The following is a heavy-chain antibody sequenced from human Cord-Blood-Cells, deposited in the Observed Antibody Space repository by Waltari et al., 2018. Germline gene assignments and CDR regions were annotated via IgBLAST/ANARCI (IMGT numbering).Heavy chain of an antibody. CDR1: GFTFTSSA. J-gene: IGHJ3*02. CDR2: IVVGSGNT. Sequence: QMQLVQSGPEVKKPGTSVKVSCKASGFTFTSSAVQWVRQARGQRLEWIGWIVVGSGNTNYAQKFKERVTITRDMSTSTAYMELSSLRSEDTAVYYCAASEVVTAMNAFDIWGQGTMVTVSS. V-gene: IGHV1-58*01. D-gene: IGHD2-21*02. CDR3: AASEVVTAMNAFDI.